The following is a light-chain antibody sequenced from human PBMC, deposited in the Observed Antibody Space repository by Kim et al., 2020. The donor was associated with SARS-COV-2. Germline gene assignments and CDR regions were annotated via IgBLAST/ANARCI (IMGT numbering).Light chain of an antibody. CDR3: QVWDSGSWV. J-gene: IGLJ3*02. CDR2: SNS. Sequence: SYELTQPLSVSVALGQTARITCGGNNIGSKNVHWYQQKPGQAPVLVIYSNSNRPSGIPERFSGSNSGNTATLTISRAQAGDEADYYCQVWDSGSWVFGGGTKLTVL. CDR1: NIGSKN. V-gene: IGLV3-9*01.